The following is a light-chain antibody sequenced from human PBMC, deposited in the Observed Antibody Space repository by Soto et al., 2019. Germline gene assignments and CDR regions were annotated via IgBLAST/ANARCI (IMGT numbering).Light chain of an antibody. CDR3: QQYKDYVYT. V-gene: IGKV1-5*01. Sequence: DIQMTQSPSTLSASAGDRVIITCRASQTVERWMAWYQQKPGKAPKLLISDVSTLERGVPSRFSGSGSATEFTLTISGLQPDDFATYYCQQYKDYVYTFGQGTKVESK. CDR2: DVS. J-gene: IGKJ2*01. CDR1: QTVERW.